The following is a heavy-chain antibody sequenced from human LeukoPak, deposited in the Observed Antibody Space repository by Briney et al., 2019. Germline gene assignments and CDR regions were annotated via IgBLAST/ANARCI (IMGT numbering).Heavy chain of an antibody. CDR2: IYYSGST. V-gene: IGHV4-59*11. J-gene: IGHJ6*03. Sequence: SETLSLTCTVSGGSISSHYWSWTRQPPGKGLEWIGYIYYSGSTNYNPSLKSRVTISVDTSKNQFSPKLSSVTAADTAVYYCARGGLLYYYMDVWGKGTTVTVS. D-gene: IGHD6-25*01. CDR3: ARGGLLYYYMDV. CDR1: GGSISSHY.